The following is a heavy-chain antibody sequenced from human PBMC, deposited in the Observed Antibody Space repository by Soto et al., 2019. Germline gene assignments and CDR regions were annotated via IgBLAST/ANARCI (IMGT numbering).Heavy chain of an antibody. J-gene: IGHJ5*02. V-gene: IGHV3-33*01. D-gene: IGHD6-19*01. CDR1: GFSFSVYG. CDR2: IWPDGDNK. Sequence: QVQLVESGGGVVQPGRSLRLSCAASGFSFSVYGMHWVRQAPGKGLEWVAVIWPDGDNKYYADSVKGRFTISRDNSKNTLSLKMNSLRVDDMAVYYCARGTGHGWYLSPWGQGTLVTVSS. CDR3: ARGTGHGWYLSP.